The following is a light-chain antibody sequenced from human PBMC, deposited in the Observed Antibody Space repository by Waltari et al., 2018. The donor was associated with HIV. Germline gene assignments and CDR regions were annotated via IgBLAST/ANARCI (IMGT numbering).Light chain of an antibody. V-gene: IGKV2-28*01. CDR3: MQALQTPT. CDR1: QSRLHSNGYNY. Sequence: DIVMTQSPLSLPVTPGEPASISCRSSQSRLHSNGYNYLDWYLQKPGQSPQLLIYLGSYRASGVPDRFSGSGSGTDFTLKISRVEAEDVGVYYCMQALQTPTFGQGTKVEIK. CDR2: LGS. J-gene: IGKJ1*01.